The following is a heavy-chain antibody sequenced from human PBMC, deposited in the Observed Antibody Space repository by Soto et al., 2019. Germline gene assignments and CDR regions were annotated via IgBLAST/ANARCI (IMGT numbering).Heavy chain of an antibody. CDR3: PTDSYTTILLVRFDY. CDR1: GVTFGNYA. CDR2: IRSKAYGGTT. J-gene: IGHJ4*01. V-gene: IGHV3-49*03. Sequence: GGSLRLSCTASGVTFGNYAMSWFRQAPGKGLEWVGFIRSKAYGGTTEYGASVKGRFTISRDDSKSIAYLQMNSLKTEDTAVNYCPTDSYTTILLVRFDYWGHRTLVTVSS. D-gene: IGHD2-2*02.